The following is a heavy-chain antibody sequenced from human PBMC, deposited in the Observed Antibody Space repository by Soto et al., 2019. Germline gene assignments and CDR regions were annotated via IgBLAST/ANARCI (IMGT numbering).Heavy chain of an antibody. J-gene: IGHJ3*02. V-gene: IGHV4-34*01. D-gene: IGHD6-19*01. CDR3: ARELAVARGAFDI. Sequence: QVQLQQWGAGLLKPSETLSPTCAFYWWSFRGYYWSWINQSPGKGLGWIGENNHRGSTNYNPSLRSRVTISVDTSKNQFSLKLSSVTAADTAVYYCARELAVARGAFDIWGQGTMVTVSS. CDR2: NNHRGST. CDR1: WWSFRGYY.